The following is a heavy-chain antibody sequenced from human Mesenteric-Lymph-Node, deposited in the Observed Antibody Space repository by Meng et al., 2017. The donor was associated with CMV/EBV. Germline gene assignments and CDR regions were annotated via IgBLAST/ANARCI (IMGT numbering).Heavy chain of an antibody. Sequence: QVQLVQSGAGVKKPGSSVKVPCKASGGTFSSYTISWVRQAPGQGLEWMGRIIPILGIANYALKFQCRVTIPADKSTSTAYMQLSSLRSEDTAVYYCAGGIAAAGSRWFDPWGQGTLVTVSS. J-gene: IGHJ5*02. V-gene: IGHV1-69*02. CDR1: GGTFSSYT. D-gene: IGHD6-13*01. CDR3: AGGIAAAGSRWFDP. CDR2: IIPILGIA.